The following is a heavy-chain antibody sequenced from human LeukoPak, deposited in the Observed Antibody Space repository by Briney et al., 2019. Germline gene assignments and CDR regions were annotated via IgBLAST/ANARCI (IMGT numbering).Heavy chain of an antibody. CDR3: AKGSSDGNAYYYFDY. D-gene: IGHD3-22*01. J-gene: IGHJ4*02. CDR1: GFDFENYA. CDR2: ISGSAFST. Sequence: GGSLGLSCAASGFDFENYAMSWVRQAPGKGLEWVSVISGSAFSTYYADSVKGRFTISRDNSKRTLYLHMNGLRPEDTAVYYCAKGSSDGNAYYYFDYWGQGALVTASS. V-gene: IGHV3-23*01.